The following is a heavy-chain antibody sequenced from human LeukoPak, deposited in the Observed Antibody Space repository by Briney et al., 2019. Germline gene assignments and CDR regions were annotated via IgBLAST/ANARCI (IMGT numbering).Heavy chain of an antibody. Sequence: GASVKVSCKASGYTCTDYYMHWVRQATGQGLEWMGWINLNSGGTNFAQRFQGRVTMTRDTSISTAYMDLSRLISDDTAVYYCARDAGYCTGGSCWYFDHWGQGTLVTVSS. CDR1: GYTCTDYY. D-gene: IGHD2-15*01. J-gene: IGHJ4*02. CDR3: ARDAGYCTGGSCWYFDH. CDR2: INLNSGGT. V-gene: IGHV1-2*02.